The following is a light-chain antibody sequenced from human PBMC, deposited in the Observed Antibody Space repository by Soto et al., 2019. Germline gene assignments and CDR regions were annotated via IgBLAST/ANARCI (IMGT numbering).Light chain of an antibody. V-gene: IGLV2-14*01. Sequence: QSALTQPASVSGSPGQSIAISCTGTSSDVGNYNYVSWYQQHPGKVPKLMIYEVSNRPSGISDRFSGSKSGNTASLTISGVQPDDEADYYCSSYASSSTIVFGGETKLTVL. J-gene: IGLJ2*01. CDR3: SSYASSSTIV. CDR1: SSDVGNYNY. CDR2: EVS.